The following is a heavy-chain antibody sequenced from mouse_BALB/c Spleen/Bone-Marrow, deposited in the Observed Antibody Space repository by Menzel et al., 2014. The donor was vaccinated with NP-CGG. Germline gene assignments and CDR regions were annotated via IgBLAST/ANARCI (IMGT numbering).Heavy chain of an antibody. V-gene: IGHV5-12-1*01. CDR1: GFAFSSYD. CDR2: ISSGGGST. Sequence: EVMLVESGGGLVKPGGSLKLSCAASGFAFSSYDMSWVRQTPEKRLEWVAYISSGGGSTYYPDTVKGRFTISRDNAKNTLYLQMSSLKSEDTDMYYCARTTPYAMDYWGQGTPVTVSS. J-gene: IGHJ4*01. D-gene: IGHD5-5*01. CDR3: ARTTPYAMDY.